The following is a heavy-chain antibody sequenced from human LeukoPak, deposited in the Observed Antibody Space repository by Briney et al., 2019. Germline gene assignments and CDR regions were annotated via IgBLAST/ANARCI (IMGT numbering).Heavy chain of an antibody. D-gene: IGHD4/OR15-4a*01. Sequence: PGGSLRLSCAASGFTFSSYWMPWVRQAPGKGLEWVANINKDGSEKYYVNSVKGRFTISRDNAKNSLYLQMNSLRADDTAVYYCASFCANCYYGMDVWGQGTTVTVSS. CDR2: INKDGSEK. CDR3: ASFCANCYYGMDV. V-gene: IGHV3-7*02. CDR1: GFTFSSYW. J-gene: IGHJ6*02.